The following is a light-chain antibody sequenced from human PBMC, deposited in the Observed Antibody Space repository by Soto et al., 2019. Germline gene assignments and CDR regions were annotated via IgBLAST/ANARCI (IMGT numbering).Light chain of an antibody. CDR2: AAS. V-gene: IGKV1-6*01. J-gene: IGKJ4*01. CDR3: LQDHYYLT. CDR1: QDTGTD. Sequence: AIQMTQSPSSLSASVGDRVTITCRASQDTGTDLGWYQQKPGKAPKLLVYAASSLQTGVPSRFSGSGSGTLFTLTISSPQPEDVATYYCLQDHYYLTFGGGTKVEI.